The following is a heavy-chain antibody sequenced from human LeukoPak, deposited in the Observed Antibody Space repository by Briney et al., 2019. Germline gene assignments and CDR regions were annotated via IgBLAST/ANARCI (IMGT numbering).Heavy chain of an antibody. J-gene: IGHJ6*02. Sequence: GGSLRLSCAASGFTFSTYWMHWVRLTPGKGLEWVSRINSDGSSTNYADSVQGRFTISRDNAKNMLFLQMNSLRAEDTAVYYCASYLTSIPSGMDVWGQGTTVTVSS. V-gene: IGHV3-74*01. CDR2: INSDGSST. CDR3: ASYLTSIPSGMDV. D-gene: IGHD2/OR15-2a*01. CDR1: GFTFSTYW.